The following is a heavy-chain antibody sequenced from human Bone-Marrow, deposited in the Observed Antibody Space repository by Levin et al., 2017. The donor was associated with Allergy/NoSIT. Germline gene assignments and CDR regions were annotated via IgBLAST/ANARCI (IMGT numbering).Heavy chain of an antibody. CDR3: ARVGYGDYLEL. D-gene: IGHD4-17*01. CDR1: GFVFRSYG. CDR2: VSYDGSDE. V-gene: IGHV3-30*03. J-gene: IGHJ4*02. Sequence: GGSLRLSCVASGFVFRSYGFHWVRQAPGKGLEWVAGVSYDGSDEYYADYVKGRFAISRDNSKKALYLQMNSLRVEDTAVYFCARVGYGDYLELWGQGTLVTVSS.